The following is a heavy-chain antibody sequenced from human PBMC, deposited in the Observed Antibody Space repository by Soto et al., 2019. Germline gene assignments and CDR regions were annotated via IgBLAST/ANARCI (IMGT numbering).Heavy chain of an antibody. CDR1: GFTFRSYG. J-gene: IGHJ4*02. CDR3: AKGRGFGDY. V-gene: IGHV3-30*18. D-gene: IGHD3-10*01. CDR2: ISSDGANK. Sequence: QVQLVESGGGVVQPGRSLRLSCVASGFTFRSYGMHWVRQAPGKGLEWVALISSDGANKYYADSVKGRFTISRDNSKNTLYLQMNSLRADDTAVYYCAKGRGFGDYWGQGSLVTVS.